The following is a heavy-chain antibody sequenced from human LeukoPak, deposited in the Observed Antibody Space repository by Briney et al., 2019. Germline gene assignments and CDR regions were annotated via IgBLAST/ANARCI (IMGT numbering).Heavy chain of an antibody. CDR3: ASLSVWQANDY. Sequence: SETLSLACAVSGGSISSGGYSWSWIRQPPGKGLEWIGYIYHSGSTYYNPSLKSRVTISVDRSKNQFSLKLSSVTAADTAVYYCASLSVWQANDYWGQGTLVTVSS. CDR1: GGSISSGGYS. J-gene: IGHJ4*02. D-gene: IGHD4/OR15-4a*01. V-gene: IGHV4-30-2*01. CDR2: IYHSGST.